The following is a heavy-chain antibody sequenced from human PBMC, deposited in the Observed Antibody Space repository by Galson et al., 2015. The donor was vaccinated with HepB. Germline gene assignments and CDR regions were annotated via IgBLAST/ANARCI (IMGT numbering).Heavy chain of an antibody. Sequence: SLRLSCAASGFTFSSYGMHWVRQAPGKGLEWVSSISSSSSYIYYADSVKGRFTISRDNAKNSLYLQMNSLRAEDTAVYYCARVITIFGVDNWFDPWGQGTLVTVSS. D-gene: IGHD3-3*01. J-gene: IGHJ5*02. CDR3: ARVITIFGVDNWFDP. CDR2: ISSSSSYI. V-gene: IGHV3-21*01. CDR1: GFTFSSYG.